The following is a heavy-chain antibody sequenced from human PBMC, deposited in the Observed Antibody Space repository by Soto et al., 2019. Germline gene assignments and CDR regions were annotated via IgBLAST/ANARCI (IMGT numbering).Heavy chain of an antibody. CDR2: ISGSGGST. V-gene: IGHV3-23*01. Sequence: GESLKISCAASGFTFSSYAMSWVRQAPGKGLEWVSAISGSGGSTYYADSVKGRFTISRDNSKNTLYLQMNSLRAEDTAVYYCAKARYCSGGSCYSGIDYWGQGTLVTVSS. CDR3: AKARYCSGGSCYSGIDY. J-gene: IGHJ4*02. D-gene: IGHD2-15*01. CDR1: GFTFSSYA.